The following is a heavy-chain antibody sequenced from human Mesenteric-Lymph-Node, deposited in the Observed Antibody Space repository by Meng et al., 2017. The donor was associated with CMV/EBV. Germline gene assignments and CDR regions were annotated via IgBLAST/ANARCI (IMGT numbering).Heavy chain of an antibody. Sequence: GESLKISCAASGFTFSSYSMNWVRQAPGKGLEWVSSISSSSSYIYYADSVKGRFTISRDNAKNSLYLQMSSLRAEDTAVYYCARDPSRANGYNSYYYYGMDVWGQGTTVTVSS. D-gene: IGHD5-24*01. CDR1: GFTFSSYS. J-gene: IGHJ6*02. CDR2: ISSSSSYI. CDR3: ARDPSRANGYNSYYYYGMDV. V-gene: IGHV3-21*01.